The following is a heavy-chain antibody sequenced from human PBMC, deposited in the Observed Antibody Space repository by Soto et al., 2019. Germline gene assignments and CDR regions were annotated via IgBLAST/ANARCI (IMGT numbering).Heavy chain of an antibody. CDR3: ARGISGYSGYDYLRYYYMDV. D-gene: IGHD5-12*01. CDR2: IYYSGST. CDR1: GGSISSSSYY. J-gene: IGHJ6*03. V-gene: IGHV4-39*01. Sequence: SETLSLTCTVSGGSISSSSYYWGWIRQPPGKGLEWIGSIYYSGSTYYNPSLKSQVTISVDTSKNQFSMKLSSVTAADTAVYYCARGISGYSGYDYLRYYYMDVWGKGTTVTVSS.